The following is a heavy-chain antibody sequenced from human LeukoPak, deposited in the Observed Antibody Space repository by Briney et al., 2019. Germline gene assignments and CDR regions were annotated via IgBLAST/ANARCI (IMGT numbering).Heavy chain of an antibody. CDR1: GFTFSSHW. CDR2: ISENRYTT. CDR3: AGDIVIGSGSCLG. V-gene: IGHV3-74*01. J-gene: IGHJ4*02. D-gene: IGHD3-10*01. Sequence: LTGGSLRLSCAASGFTFSSHWMHWVRQAPGKGLVWVSRISENRYTTNYADSVKGRFTISRDNAKNTVYLQMNSLRVEDTAVYYCAGDIVIGSGSCLGWGQGTLVTVSS.